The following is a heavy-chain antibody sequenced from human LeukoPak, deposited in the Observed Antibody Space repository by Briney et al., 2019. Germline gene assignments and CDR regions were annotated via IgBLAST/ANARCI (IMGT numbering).Heavy chain of an antibody. CDR3: ARVGGWDHYYFDY. CDR1: GGTFSIYA. Sequence: ASVKVSCKASGGTFSIYAISWVRQAPGQGLEWMGGIIPIFGTANYAQKFQGRVTITADESTSTAYMELSSLRSEDTAVYYCARVGGWDHYYFDYWGQGTLVTVSS. J-gene: IGHJ4*02. CDR2: IIPIFGTA. D-gene: IGHD6-19*01. V-gene: IGHV1-69*13.